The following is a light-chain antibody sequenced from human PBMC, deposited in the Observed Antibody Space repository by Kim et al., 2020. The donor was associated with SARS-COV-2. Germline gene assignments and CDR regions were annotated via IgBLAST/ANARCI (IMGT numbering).Light chain of an antibody. CDR3: SSYTSSSTLYV. CDR2: DVS. CDR1: SSDVGGYNY. J-gene: IGLJ1*01. V-gene: IGLV2-14*03. Sequence: QSITISCRGTSSDVGGYNYAAWYQQHPGKAPKLMIYDVSNRPSVVSNRFSGSKSGNTASLTISGLQAEDEADYYCSSYTSSSTLYVFGTGTKVTVL.